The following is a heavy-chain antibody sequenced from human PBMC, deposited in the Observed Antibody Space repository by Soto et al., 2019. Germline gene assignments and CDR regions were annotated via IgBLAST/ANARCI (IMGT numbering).Heavy chain of an antibody. Sequence: QVQLVESGGGVVQPGRSLRLSCAASGFTFSSYGMHWVRQAPGKGLEWVALVWYDGGNKYYVDSVKGRFTISRGNSKNTLYLEMNSLRDEDTAVYYCVRAAGYSGYDYVYYYGMDVWGQGTTVTVSS. CDR3: VRAAGYSGYDYVYYYGMDV. CDR1: GFTFSSYG. CDR2: VWYDGGNK. J-gene: IGHJ6*02. D-gene: IGHD5-12*01. V-gene: IGHV3-33*01.